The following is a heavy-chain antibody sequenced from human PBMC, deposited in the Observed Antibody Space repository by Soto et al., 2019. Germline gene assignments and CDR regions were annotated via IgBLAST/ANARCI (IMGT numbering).Heavy chain of an antibody. CDR1: GYSFTSYW. J-gene: IGHJ6*02. CDR3: ARRYGSGSYYDDRYGMDV. D-gene: IGHD3-10*01. CDR2: IDPSDSYT. V-gene: IGHV5-10-1*01. Sequence: GESLKISCKGSGYSFTSYWISWVRQMPGKGLEWMGRIDPSDSYTNYSPSFQGHVTISADKSISTAYLQWSGLKASDTAMYYCARRYGSGSYYDDRYGMDVWGQGTTVTVSS.